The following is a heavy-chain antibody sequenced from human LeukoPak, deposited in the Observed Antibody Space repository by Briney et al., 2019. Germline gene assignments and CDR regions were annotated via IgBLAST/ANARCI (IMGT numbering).Heavy chain of an antibody. Sequence: PGGSLRLSCAASGFTFSSYWMHWVRQAPGKGLVWVSRINSDGSSTSYADSVKGRFTISRDNAKNTLYLQMNSLRAEDTAVYYCAKERYYYGSGTYPFDYWGQGTLVTVSS. CDR2: INSDGSST. CDR1: GFTFSSYW. D-gene: IGHD3-10*01. CDR3: AKERYYYGSGTYPFDY. V-gene: IGHV3-74*01. J-gene: IGHJ4*02.